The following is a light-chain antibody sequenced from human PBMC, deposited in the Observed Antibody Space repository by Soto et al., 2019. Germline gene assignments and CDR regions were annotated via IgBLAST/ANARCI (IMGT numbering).Light chain of an antibody. Sequence: IQMPQSPSTMSASVGDRVPITCRASQSISSWVAWYQQTPGKAPKLLSDDASSLESGVPSRVSGSGSGTEFTLTSSSLQPDDFATYYCQQYNSYSWTFGPGTKVDIK. J-gene: IGKJ1*01. CDR1: QSISSW. CDR3: QQYNSYSWT. CDR2: DAS. V-gene: IGKV1-5*01.